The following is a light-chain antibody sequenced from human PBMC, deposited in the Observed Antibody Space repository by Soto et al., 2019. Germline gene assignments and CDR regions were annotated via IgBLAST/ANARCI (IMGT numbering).Light chain of an antibody. Sequence: QSALPQPRSVSGSPGQSVTISCTGTSSDVGAYNHVSWYQQHPGKVPKLIINEVSERPSGVPDRFSGSKSGNTASLTISGLQAEDEAEYYCCSHAGSYSWVFGGGTKLTFL. V-gene: IGLV2-11*01. CDR1: SSDVGAYNH. CDR2: EVS. CDR3: CSHAGSYSWV. J-gene: IGLJ3*02.